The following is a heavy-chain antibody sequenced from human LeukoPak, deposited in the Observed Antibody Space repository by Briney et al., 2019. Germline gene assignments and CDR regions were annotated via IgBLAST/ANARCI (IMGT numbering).Heavy chain of an antibody. J-gene: IGHJ4*02. CDR2: IDYSGRT. CDR3: ASVGKLEYYFDF. V-gene: IGHV4-39*01. CDR1: GGSISSSSYY. D-gene: IGHD7-27*01. Sequence: SETLYLTCNVSGGSISSSSYYWGWIRQCPGRGLEWIGGIDYSGRTYNKNPSLESRVTISIDTSKSQFSLKLSSVSAADTAIYYCASVGKLEYYFDFWGQGTLVTVSS.